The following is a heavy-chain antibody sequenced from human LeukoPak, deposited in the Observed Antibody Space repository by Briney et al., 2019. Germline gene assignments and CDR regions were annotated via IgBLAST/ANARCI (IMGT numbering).Heavy chain of an antibody. CDR1: GYTFTSYA. CDR3: ARLATVAGTYYFDY. D-gene: IGHD6-19*01. Sequence: GASVKVSCKASGYTFTSYAMNWVRQAPGQGLEWMGWINTNTGNPTYAQGFTGRFVFSLDTSVSTAYLQISSLKAEDTAVYYCARLATVAGTYYFDYWGQGTLVTVSS. V-gene: IGHV7-4-1*02. J-gene: IGHJ4*02. CDR2: INTNTGNP.